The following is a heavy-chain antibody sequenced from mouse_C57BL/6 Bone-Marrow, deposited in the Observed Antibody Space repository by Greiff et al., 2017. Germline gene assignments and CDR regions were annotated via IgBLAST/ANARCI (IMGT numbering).Heavy chain of an antibody. CDR1: GYTFTDYY. D-gene: IGHD2-12*01. V-gene: IGHV1-19*01. J-gene: IGHJ1*03. CDR2: INPYNGGT. CDR3: ARPCYWNWYFDV. Sequence: VQLQQSGPVLVKPGASVKMSCKASGYTFTDYYMNWVKQSHGKSLEWIGVINPYNGGTSYNQKFKGKATLTVDKSSSTAYMELNSLTAGDSAVYYWARPCYWNWYFDVWGTGTTVTVSS.